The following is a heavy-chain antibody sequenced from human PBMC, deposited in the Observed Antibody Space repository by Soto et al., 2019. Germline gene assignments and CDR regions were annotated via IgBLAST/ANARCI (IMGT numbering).Heavy chain of an antibody. V-gene: IGHV3-23*01. CDR1: GFTFSSYA. D-gene: IGHD5-18*01. Sequence: EVQLLESGGGLVQPGGSLRLSCAASGFTFSSYAMSWVRQAPGKGLEWVSAISGSGGSTYYPDSVKGRFSISRDNSKNTLYLQMNSLRAEDTAVYYCAKATRGYSYCYFDYWGQGTLVTVSS. J-gene: IGHJ4*02. CDR3: AKATRGYSYCYFDY. CDR2: ISGSGGST.